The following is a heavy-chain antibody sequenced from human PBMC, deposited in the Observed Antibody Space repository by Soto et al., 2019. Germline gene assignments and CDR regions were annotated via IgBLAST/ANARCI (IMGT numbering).Heavy chain of an antibody. CDR1: GFTFSSYG. Sequence: QVQLVESGGGVVQPGRSLRLSCAASGFTFSSYGMHWVRQAPGKGLEWVAVIWYDGSNKYYADSVKGRFTISRDNSKNTLYLQMNSLRAEDTAVYYCARIVGRRGGFDYWGQGTLVTVSS. J-gene: IGHJ4*02. D-gene: IGHD3-10*01. CDR2: IWYDGSNK. V-gene: IGHV3-33*01. CDR3: ARIVGRRGGFDY.